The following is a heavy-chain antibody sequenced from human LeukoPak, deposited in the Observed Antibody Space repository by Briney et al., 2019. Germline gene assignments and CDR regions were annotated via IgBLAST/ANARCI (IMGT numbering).Heavy chain of an antibody. J-gene: IGHJ4*02. CDR3: AKGLMSVWYRE. Sequence: HPGGSLRLSCADSEFTFSNYAMSWVRQAPGKGLEWVSVISDSGANTYYADSVKGRFTISRDNSKNTLYLQMNRLRAEDTAVYYCAKGLMSVWYREWGQGTLVTVSS. D-gene: IGHD6-19*01. CDR2: ISDSGANT. CDR1: EFTFSNYA. V-gene: IGHV3-23*01.